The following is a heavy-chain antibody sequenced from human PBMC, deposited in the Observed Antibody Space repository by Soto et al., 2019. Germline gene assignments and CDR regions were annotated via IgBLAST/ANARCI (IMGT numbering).Heavy chain of an antibody. CDR3: AIGRRIVWGDILTGLETGYYGMDV. Sequence: SVKVSCKASGGTFSSYTISWVRQAPGQGLEWMGRIIPILGIANYAQKFQGRVTITADKSTSTAYMELSSLRSEDTAVYYCAIGRRIVWGDILTGLETGYYGMDVWGQGTTVTVSS. CDR1: GGTFSSYT. V-gene: IGHV1-69*02. CDR2: IIPILGIA. J-gene: IGHJ6*02. D-gene: IGHD3-9*01.